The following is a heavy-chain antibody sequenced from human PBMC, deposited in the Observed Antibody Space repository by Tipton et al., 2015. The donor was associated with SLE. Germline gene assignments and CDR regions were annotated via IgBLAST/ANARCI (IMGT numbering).Heavy chain of an antibody. CDR2: IYYSGST. CDR1: GGSISSYY. D-gene: IGHD1/OR15-1a*01. J-gene: IGHJ3*02. Sequence: TLSLTCTVSGGSISSYYWSWIRQPPGKGLEWIGYIYYSGSTNYNPSLKSRVTISVDTSKNRFSLKLSSVTAADTAVYYCARLAGGETSAFDIWGQGTMVTVSS. V-gene: IGHV4-59*08. CDR3: ARLAGGETSAFDI.